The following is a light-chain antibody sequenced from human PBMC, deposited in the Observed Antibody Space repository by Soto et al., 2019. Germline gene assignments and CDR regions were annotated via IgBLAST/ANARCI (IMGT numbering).Light chain of an antibody. CDR1: QGISTF. Sequence: DIQLTQSPSFLSASVGDRVTITCRASQGISTFLAWFQHKSGKAPNLLIYAASTLQSGVPSRFSGSGSGTEFTLTIASLQPEDFATYYCQQLNEYPLTFGGGTKVEIK. CDR3: QQLNEYPLT. J-gene: IGKJ4*01. CDR2: AAS. V-gene: IGKV1-9*01.